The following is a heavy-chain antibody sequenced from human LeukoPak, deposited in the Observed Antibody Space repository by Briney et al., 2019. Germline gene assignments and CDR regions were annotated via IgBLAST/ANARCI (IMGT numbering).Heavy chain of an antibody. CDR1: GGSINNYY. J-gene: IGHJ4*02. CDR3: ARGGSGWQEFDY. V-gene: IGHV4-4*07. Sequence: SETLSLTCTVSGGSINNYYWSWIRQPAGKGLEWIGRIYTSGSTNYNPSLKSRVTISVDTSKNQFSLKLSSVTAADTAVYYCARGGSGWQEFDYWGQGTLVTVSS. CDR2: IYTSGST. D-gene: IGHD6-19*01.